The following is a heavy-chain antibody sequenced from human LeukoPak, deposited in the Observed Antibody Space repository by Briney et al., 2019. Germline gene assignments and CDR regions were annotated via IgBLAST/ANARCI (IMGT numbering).Heavy chain of an antibody. CDR3: ARAGATVTRFADY. CDR2: ISAHNGNT. V-gene: IGHV1-18*01. CDR1: GYTFSIFG. D-gene: IGHD4-11*01. Sequence: ASVKVSCKASGYTFSIFGITWVRQAPGQGLEWMGWISAHNGNTNHAQKLQGRVTMTTDTSTSTAYMELRSLTSDDTAVYYCARAGATVTRFADYWGQGTLVTVSS. J-gene: IGHJ4*02.